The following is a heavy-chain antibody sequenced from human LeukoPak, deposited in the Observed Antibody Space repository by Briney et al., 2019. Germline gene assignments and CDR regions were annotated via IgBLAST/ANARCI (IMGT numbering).Heavy chain of an antibody. J-gene: IGHJ4*02. CDR3: ARGCRGPLSDY. V-gene: IGHV1-46*01. CDR1: GYTFTNYY. D-gene: IGHD3-10*01. Sequence: ASVKVSCKASGYTFTNYYIHWVRQAPGQGLEWMGVIIPSGGDTTYAQRFQGRVTMTRDTSTSTVYMELTSLRSEDTAVYYCARGCRGPLSDYWGQGTLVTVSS. CDR2: IIPSGGDT.